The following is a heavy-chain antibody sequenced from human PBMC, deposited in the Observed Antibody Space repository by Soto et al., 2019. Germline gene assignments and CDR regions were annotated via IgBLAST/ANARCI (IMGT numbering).Heavy chain of an antibody. CDR1: GFSLSTSGVV. V-gene: IGHV2-5*01. J-gene: IGHJ4*02. CDR3: AHRPSGWFLFDY. Sequence: QITLKESGPTLVKPTQTLTLTCTFSGFSLSTSGVVVGGIRQSPGKALQWLALIYWNGDKRYNPSLKTRLTITKDTSKNQVVLTLTNMDPVDTATYYCAHRPSGWFLFDYWGQGTLVTVSS. CDR2: IYWNGDK. D-gene: IGHD6-19*01.